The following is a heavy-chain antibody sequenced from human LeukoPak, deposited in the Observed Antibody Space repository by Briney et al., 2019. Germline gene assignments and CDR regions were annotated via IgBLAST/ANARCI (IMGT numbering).Heavy chain of an antibody. CDR3: ARAYGSGSYSQNYYYYGMDV. CDR2: IIPILGIA. J-gene: IGHJ6*02. CDR1: GGTFSSYA. D-gene: IGHD3-10*01. V-gene: IGHV1-69*04. Sequence: SVKVSCKASGGTFSSYAISWVRQAPGQGLEWMGRIIPILGIANYAQKFQGRVTIAADKSTSTAYMELSSLRSEDTAVYYCARAYGSGSYSQNYYYYGMDVWGQGTTVTVSS.